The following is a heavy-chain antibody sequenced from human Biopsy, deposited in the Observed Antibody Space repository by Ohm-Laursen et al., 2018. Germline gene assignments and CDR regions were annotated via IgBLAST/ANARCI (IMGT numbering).Heavy chain of an antibody. CDR3: ARDRMTDVFGGPTRTDVFDS. D-gene: IGHD3-10*01. J-gene: IGHJ4*02. V-gene: IGHV1-2*02. CDR2: VNPNSGAT. Sequence: GSSVKVSCKASGSTFNEYFIHWVRQSPGQGLEWMGWVNPNSGATNSAENFRDRVTLTRDTSISAVYIELRRLKSDDAAVYYCARDRMTDVFGGPTRTDVFDSWGQGTPVTVSS. CDR1: GSTFNEYF.